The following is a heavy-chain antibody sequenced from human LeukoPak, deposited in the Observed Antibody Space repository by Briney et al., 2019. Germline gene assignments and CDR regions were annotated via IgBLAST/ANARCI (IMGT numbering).Heavy chain of an antibody. CDR3: ARDPNGDYIVAFEF. CDR2: ITSGGAP. CDR1: GFTFSNYA. J-gene: IGHJ3*01. Sequence: GGSQRLSCAASGFTFSNYAVMWVRQGPGQGLEWVSAITSGGAPRYADCVKGRFTNSRDNSKNTLYLQMNSLRAEDTAQYFCARDPNGDYIVAFEFWGRGTVVTVSS. V-gene: IGHV3-23*01. D-gene: IGHD4-17*01.